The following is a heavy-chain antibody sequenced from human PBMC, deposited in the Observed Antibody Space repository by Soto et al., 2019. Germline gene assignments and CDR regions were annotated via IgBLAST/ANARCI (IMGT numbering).Heavy chain of an antibody. CDR2: SYSGGGL. D-gene: IGHD2-15*01. Sequence: EVQLVESGGGLIQPGGSLRLSCAASGFTVNRNYMTWVRQAPGKGLEWVAVSYSGGGLFYADSVKGRFTISRDNSKNTLFLQMNSLRAEDTAVYYCARDNSGGTCCRFDYWGQGTLVTVSS. CDR1: GFTVNRNY. CDR3: ARDNSGGTCCRFDY. V-gene: IGHV3-53*01. J-gene: IGHJ4*02.